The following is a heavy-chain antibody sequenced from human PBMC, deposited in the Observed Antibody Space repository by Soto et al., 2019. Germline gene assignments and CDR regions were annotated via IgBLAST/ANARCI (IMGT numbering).Heavy chain of an antibody. CDR2: IFANGHT. V-gene: IGHV4-4*07. CDR3: VASLAASGLNWLDP. D-gene: IGHD6-13*01. J-gene: IGHJ5*02. CDR1: GGSISEKY. Sequence: QLQLQESGPGLVKASETLSLTCIVSGGSISEKYWNWVRQPPGKGLEWIGLIFANGHTDYNPSLKIRVTMSVDASKNQFSLRLTSMPAADTAVYYCVASLAASGLNWLDPWGRGTLVTVSS.